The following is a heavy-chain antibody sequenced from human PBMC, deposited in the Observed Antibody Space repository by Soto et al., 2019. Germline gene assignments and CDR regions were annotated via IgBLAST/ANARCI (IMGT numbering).Heavy chain of an antibody. CDR2: LLHGGTT. CDR1: GDSISSPKW. Sequence: QVQLQESGPGLVKPSGTLSLTCAVSGDSISSPKWWTWLRQPPGKGLEWIGDLLHGGTTNYNPSLKSRVTLSVDTSQNQFSLNLTSVTAADTAIYYCAYSTGWYRHDVLGQGTSVTVSS. J-gene: IGHJ3*01. D-gene: IGHD6-19*01. V-gene: IGHV4-4*02. CDR3: AYSTGWYRHDV.